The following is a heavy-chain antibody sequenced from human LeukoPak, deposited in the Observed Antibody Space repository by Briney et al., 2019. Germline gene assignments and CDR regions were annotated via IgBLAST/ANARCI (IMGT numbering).Heavy chain of an antibody. V-gene: IGHV4-34*01. D-gene: IGHD3-10*01. J-gene: IGHJ6*04. Sequence: SETLSLTCAVYGESFSGYYWSWIRQPPGKGLEWIGEINHSGSTNYNPSLKSRVTISVDASKNQFSLKLSSVTAADTAVYYCARLDGSGSYYYYGMDVWGKGTTVTVSS. CDR2: INHSGST. CDR3: ARLDGSGSYYYYGMDV. CDR1: GESFSGYY.